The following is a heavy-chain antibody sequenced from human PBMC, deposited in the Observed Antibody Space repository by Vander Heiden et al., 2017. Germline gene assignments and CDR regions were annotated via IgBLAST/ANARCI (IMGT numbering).Heavy chain of an antibody. J-gene: IGHJ6*02. CDR3: GGHNNLDV. CDR1: GFTFGDFA. V-gene: IGHV3-49*03. CDR2: IRSKGYGGTT. Sequence: EVQLVESGGALVQPGRSLRLSCTGSGFTFGDFAVSWFRQASGKGLEGVRFIRSKGYGGTTDYAASVKGRFTNSRDDSKRNAYPQMNSLNSEDTGVDYWGGHNNLDVWGQGTTVTVSS. D-gene: IGHD1-1*01.